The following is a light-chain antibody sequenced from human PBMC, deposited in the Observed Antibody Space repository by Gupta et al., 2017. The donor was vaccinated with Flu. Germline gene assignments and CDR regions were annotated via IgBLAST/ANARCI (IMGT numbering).Light chain of an antibody. J-gene: IGKJ3*01. Sequence: EIVLTQSPLPLSLSPGERATLSCRASQSISSYLAWYQQKPGQPPRLLIYDASHRATGIPARFSGSGSGTDFTLTISSLEPEDFAVYYCQQRSNWPPGITFGPGTRVDIK. V-gene: IGKV3-11*01. CDR1: QSISSY. CDR2: DAS. CDR3: QQRSNWPPGIT.